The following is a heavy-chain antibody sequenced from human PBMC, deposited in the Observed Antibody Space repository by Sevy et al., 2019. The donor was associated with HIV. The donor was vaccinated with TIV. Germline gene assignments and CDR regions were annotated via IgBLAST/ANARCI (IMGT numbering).Heavy chain of an antibody. D-gene: IGHD3-10*01. Sequence: GGSLRLSCAASGFSFNTCGMHWVRQAPGKGLEWMAVISYDGRHKSYADSVKGRFTISRDNSKNTLSLQMNSLRTEDTAVYYCAKDQWPHYGSGASSWFDPWGQGTLVTVSS. CDR1: GFSFNTCG. J-gene: IGHJ5*02. V-gene: IGHV3-30*18. CDR2: ISYDGRHK. CDR3: AKDQWPHYGSGASSWFDP.